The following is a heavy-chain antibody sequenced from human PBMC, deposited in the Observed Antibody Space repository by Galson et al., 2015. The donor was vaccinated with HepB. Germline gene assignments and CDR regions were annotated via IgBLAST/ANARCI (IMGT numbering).Heavy chain of an antibody. D-gene: IGHD5-18*01. Sequence: SLRLSCAVSGPTFNSFAMHWVRQTPGKGLEWVAHISFDGKKQDYVESVKGRFIISRDDSKDTLYLQMHSLRPEDTALYYCARGAYSNVFDFWGQGTLVTVSS. CDR2: ISFDGKKQ. J-gene: IGHJ4*02. V-gene: IGHV3-30*03. CDR1: GPTFNSFA. CDR3: ARGAYSNVFDF.